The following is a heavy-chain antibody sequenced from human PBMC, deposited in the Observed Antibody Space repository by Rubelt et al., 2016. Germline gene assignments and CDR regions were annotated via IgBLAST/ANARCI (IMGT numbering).Heavy chain of an antibody. D-gene: IGHD3-3*01. V-gene: IGHV1-2*02. J-gene: IGHJ4*02. CDR1: GYTFTGYY. CDR3: ASGDFWSGSILDY. Sequence: QVQLVQSGAEVKKPGSSVKVSYKASGYTFTGYYMHWVRQAPGQGLEWMGWINPNSGGTNYAQKFQGRVTITRDTSASTAYMELSSLRSEDTAVYYCASGDFWSGSILDYWGQGTLVTVSS. CDR2: INPNSGGT.